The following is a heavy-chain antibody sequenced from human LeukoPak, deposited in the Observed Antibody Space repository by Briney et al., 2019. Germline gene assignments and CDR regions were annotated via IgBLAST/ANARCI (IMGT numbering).Heavy chain of an antibody. CDR1: GFTSSSYA. CDR2: INHSGST. Sequence: PGGSLRLSCAVSGFTSSSYAMSWVRQPPGKGLEWIGEINHSGSTNYNPSLKSRVTISVDTSKNQFSLKLSSVTAADTAVYYCAREGVEWCSGGSCYVAFDYWGQGTLVTVSS. CDR3: AREGVEWCSGGSCYVAFDY. J-gene: IGHJ4*02. V-gene: IGHV4-34*01. D-gene: IGHD2-15*01.